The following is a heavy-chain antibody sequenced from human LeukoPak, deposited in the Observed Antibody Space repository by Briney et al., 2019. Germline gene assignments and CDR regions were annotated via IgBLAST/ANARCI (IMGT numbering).Heavy chain of an antibody. V-gene: IGHV4-34*01. CDR1: GGSFSGYY. CDR2: INHSGST. Sequence: TPSETLSLTCAAYGGSFSGYYWSWIRQPPGKGLEWIGEINHSGSTNYNPSLKSRVTISVDTSKNQFSLKLSSVTAADTAVYYCAREPLSITIFGVVIYYGMDVWGQGTTVTVSS. J-gene: IGHJ6*02. D-gene: IGHD3-3*01. CDR3: AREPLSITIFGVVIYYGMDV.